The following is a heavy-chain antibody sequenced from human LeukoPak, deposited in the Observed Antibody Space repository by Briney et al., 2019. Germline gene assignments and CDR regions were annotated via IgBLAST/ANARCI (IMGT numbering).Heavy chain of an antibody. CDR1: GYTFTGYY. V-gene: IGHV1-2*06. D-gene: IGHD3-22*01. J-gene: IGHJ6*02. CDR3: ARDIYCDSSGYVGLGYYYGMDV. CDR2: INPNSGGT. Sequence: ASVKVSCKASGYTFTGYYMHWVRQAPGQGLEWMGRINPNSGGTNYAQKFQGRVTMARDTSISTAYMELSRLRSDDTAVYYCARDIYCDSSGYVGLGYYYGMDVWGQGTTVTVSS.